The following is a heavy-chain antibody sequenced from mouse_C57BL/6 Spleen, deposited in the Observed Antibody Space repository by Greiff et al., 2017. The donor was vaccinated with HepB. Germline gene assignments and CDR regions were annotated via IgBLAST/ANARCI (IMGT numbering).Heavy chain of an antibody. CDR1: GYTFTSYW. J-gene: IGHJ3*01. Sequence: VQLQQPGAELVKPGASVKLSCKASGYTFTSYWMQWVKQRPGQGLEWIGEIDPSDSYTNYNQKFKGKATLTVDTSSSTAYMQLSSLTSEDSAVYYCAREGTPRFAYWGQGTLVTVSA. CDR3: AREGTPRFAY. CDR2: IDPSDSYT. V-gene: IGHV1-50*01. D-gene: IGHD2-14*01.